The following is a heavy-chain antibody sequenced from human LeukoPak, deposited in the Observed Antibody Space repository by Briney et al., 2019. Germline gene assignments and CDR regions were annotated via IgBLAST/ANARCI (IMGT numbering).Heavy chain of an antibody. J-gene: IGHJ4*02. Sequence: GGSLRLSCAASAFTFSDYSMNWVRQAPGKGLEWVSCISGSGSAKYYADSVKGRFTISRDNAKNSLFLQMNSLRAEDTAVYYCARSRLNDYWGQGTLVTVSS. D-gene: IGHD3-22*01. CDR3: ARSRLNDY. CDR2: ISGSGSAK. CDR1: AFTFSDYS. V-gene: IGHV3-48*04.